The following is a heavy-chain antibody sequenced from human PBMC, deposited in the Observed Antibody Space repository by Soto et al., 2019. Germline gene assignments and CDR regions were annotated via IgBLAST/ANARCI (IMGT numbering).Heavy chain of an antibody. J-gene: IGHJ6*02. CDR3: ARIGKGLQGGMDV. V-gene: IGHV3-33*01. D-gene: IGHD4-4*01. Sequence: QVQLVESGGGVVQPGRSLRLSCAASGFTFSSYGMHWVRQAPGKGLERVAVIWYDGSNKYYADSVKGRFTTSRDNSKKTLYLQMNSLRAEDTAVYYCARIGKGLQGGMDVWGQGTTVTGSS. CDR1: GFTFSSYG. CDR2: IWYDGSNK.